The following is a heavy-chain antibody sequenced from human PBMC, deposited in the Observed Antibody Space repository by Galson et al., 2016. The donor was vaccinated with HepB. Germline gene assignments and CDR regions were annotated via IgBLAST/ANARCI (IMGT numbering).Heavy chain of an antibody. V-gene: IGHV4-34*01. D-gene: IGHD3-3*01. Sequence: ETLSLTCAVHGGSFSGYYWRWIRQAPGKGLEWIGEINHSGSTNYKPSLESRVTISVDTSKKQFSLKLNSVTAADTAVYYCARAAAVRFFLKYGMDVWGQGTTVTVS. CDR2: INHSGST. CDR3: ARAAAVRFFLKYGMDV. J-gene: IGHJ6*02. CDR1: GGSFSGYY.